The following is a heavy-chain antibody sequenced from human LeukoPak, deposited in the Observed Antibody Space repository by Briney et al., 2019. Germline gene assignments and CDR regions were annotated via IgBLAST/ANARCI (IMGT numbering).Heavy chain of an antibody. CDR2: ISSSGSTI. V-gene: IGHV3-11*04. Sequence: GGSLRLSCAAFGFTFSDYYMSWIRQAPGKGLEWVSYISSSGSTIYYADSVKGRFTISRDNAKNSLYLQMNSLRAEDTAVYYCASGFAVPAATIPYWGQEPWSPSPQ. J-gene: IGHJ4*01. D-gene: IGHD2-2*01. CDR1: GFTFSDYY. CDR3: ASGFAVPAATIPY.